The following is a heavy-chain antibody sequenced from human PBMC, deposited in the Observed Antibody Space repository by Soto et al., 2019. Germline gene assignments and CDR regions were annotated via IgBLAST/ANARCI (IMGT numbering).Heavy chain of an antibody. CDR2: IYPGDSDT. Sequence: GESLKISCKGSGYSFTSYWIGWVRQMPGKGLEWMGIIYPGDSDTRYSPSFQGQVTISADKSISTAYLQWSSLKASDTATYYCARPSHDILTGYYYYGMDVWGQGTTVTVSS. D-gene: IGHD3-9*01. J-gene: IGHJ6*02. CDR1: GYSFTSYW. V-gene: IGHV5-51*01. CDR3: ARPSHDILTGYYYYGMDV.